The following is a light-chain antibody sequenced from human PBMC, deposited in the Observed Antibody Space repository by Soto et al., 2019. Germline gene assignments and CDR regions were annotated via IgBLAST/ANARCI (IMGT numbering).Light chain of an antibody. V-gene: IGKV1-17*01. CDR3: LQYNTYHWT. Sequence: DIQMTQSPSSLSAYVGDRVTITCRACQDIRSDLGWYQQQPGKAPKRLIYATSSLQSGDPSRFSGSGSGTEFTFTISSLQPEDLATYYCLQYNTYHWTFGQGTKVEIK. CDR1: QDIRSD. J-gene: IGKJ1*01. CDR2: ATS.